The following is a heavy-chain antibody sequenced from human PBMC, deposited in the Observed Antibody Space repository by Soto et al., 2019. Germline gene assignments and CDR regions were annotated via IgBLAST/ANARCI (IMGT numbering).Heavy chain of an antibody. V-gene: IGHV2-5*02. CDR1: GFSLSTSGVG. CDR2: IYWDDDK. J-gene: IGHJ6*02. Sequence: SGPTLVNPTQTLTLTCTFSGFSLSTSGVGVGWIRQPPGKALEWLALIYWDDDKRYSPSLKSRLTITKDTSKNQVVLTMTNMDPVDTATYYCAHTRDGSSSPFDYYYYGMDVWGQGTTVTVSS. CDR3: AHTRDGSSSPFDYYYYGMDV. D-gene: IGHD6-6*01.